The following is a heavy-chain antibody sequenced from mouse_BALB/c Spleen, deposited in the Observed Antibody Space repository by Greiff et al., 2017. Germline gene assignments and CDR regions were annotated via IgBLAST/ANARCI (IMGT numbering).Heavy chain of an antibody. J-gene: IGHJ3*01. CDR3: ARGTPGFAY. V-gene: IGHV5-4*02. CDR1: GFTFSDYY. CDR2: ISDGGSYT. Sequence: DVKLVESGGGLVKPGGSLKLSCAASGFTFSDYYMYWVRQTPEKRLEWVATISDGGSYTYYPDSVKGRFTISRDNAKNNLYLQMSSLKSEDTAMYYCARGTPGFAYWGQGTLVTVSA.